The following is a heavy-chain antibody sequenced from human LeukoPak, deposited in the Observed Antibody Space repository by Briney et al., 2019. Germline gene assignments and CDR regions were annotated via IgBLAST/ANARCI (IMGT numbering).Heavy chain of an antibody. J-gene: IGHJ3*02. CDR2: ISYDGSNK. Sequence: PGGSLRLSCAASGFTFSSYAMHWVRQAPGKGLEWVAVISYDGSNKYYADSVKGRFTISRDNSKNTLYLQMNSLRAEDTAVYYCARDHRWGGAFDIWGQGTMVTVSS. V-gene: IGHV3-30*04. CDR3: ARDHRWGGAFDI. CDR1: GFTFSSYA. D-gene: IGHD3-16*01.